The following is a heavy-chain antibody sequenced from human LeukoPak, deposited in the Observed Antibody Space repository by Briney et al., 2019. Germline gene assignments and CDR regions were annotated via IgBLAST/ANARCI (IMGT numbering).Heavy chain of an antibody. V-gene: IGHV1-2*06. CDR3: ARSAEHCNNGVCFTDYYMDV. J-gene: IGHJ6*03. D-gene: IGHD2-8*01. CDR2: INPNSGDT. CDR1: GYTFTGFDSIY. Sequence: ASVKVSCKASGYTFTGFDSIYIPWVRTVPGQGLEWMGRINPNSGDTNYAQNFQGRVTMTRDTSITTAYMEVSSLTSDDTAVYFCARSAEHCNNGVCFTDYYMDVWGKGTTVTVSS.